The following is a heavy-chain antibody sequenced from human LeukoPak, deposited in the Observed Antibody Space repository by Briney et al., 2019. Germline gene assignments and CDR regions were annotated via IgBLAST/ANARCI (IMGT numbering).Heavy chain of an antibody. CDR2: ISGSGGST. CDR3: ATDYYCSGGSCYPPD. Sequence: GGSLRLSCAASGFIFSSYAMSWVRQAPGKGLEWVSTISGSGGSTYYADSVKGRFTISRDNSKNTVYLQMNSLRAEDTAVYYCATDYYCSGGSCYPPDWGQGTLVTVSS. V-gene: IGHV3-23*01. CDR1: GFIFSSYA. D-gene: IGHD2-15*01. J-gene: IGHJ4*02.